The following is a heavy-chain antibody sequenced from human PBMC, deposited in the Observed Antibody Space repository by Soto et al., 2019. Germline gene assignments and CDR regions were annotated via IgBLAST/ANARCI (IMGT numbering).Heavy chain of an antibody. CDR2: ISSSSSTI. D-gene: IGHD4-17*01. V-gene: IGHV3-48*01. Sequence: EVQLVESGGGLVQPGGSLRLSCAASGFTFSSYSINWVRQAPGKGLEWVSYISSSSSTIYYADSVKGRFTISRDNAKNSLYLQMNSLRAEDTAVDYCARDLNYGLFDYWGQGTLVIVSS. J-gene: IGHJ4*02. CDR1: GFTFSSYS. CDR3: ARDLNYGLFDY.